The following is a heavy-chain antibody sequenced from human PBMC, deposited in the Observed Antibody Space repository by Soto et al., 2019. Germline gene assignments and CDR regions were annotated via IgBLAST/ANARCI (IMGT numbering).Heavy chain of an antibody. D-gene: IGHD6-13*01. CDR2: IYPGDSDT. J-gene: IGHJ4*02. Sequence: PGESLKISCKGSGYSFTSYWIGWVRQMPGKGLEWMRIIYPGDSDTRYSPSFQGQVTISADKSISTAYLQWSSLKASDTAMYYCARPGVVDSSSWTYWGQETLVTVSS. CDR3: ARPGVVDSSSWTY. V-gene: IGHV5-51*01. CDR1: GYSFTSYW.